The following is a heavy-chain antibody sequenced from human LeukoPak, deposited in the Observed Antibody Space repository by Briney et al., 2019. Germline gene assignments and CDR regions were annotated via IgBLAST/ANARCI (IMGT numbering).Heavy chain of an antibody. J-gene: IGHJ4*02. CDR2: IYYTGST. V-gene: IGHV4-61*01. CDR1: GGSVSSGSYY. CDR3: ARAFCSSTNCYLPY. Sequence: PSETLSLTCTVSGGSVSSGSYYWSWIRQPPGKGLEWTGYIYYTGSTNYNSSLKSRVTISVDTSKNQFSLKLSSVTAADTAVYYCARAFCSSTNCYLPYWGQGALVTVSA. D-gene: IGHD2-2*01.